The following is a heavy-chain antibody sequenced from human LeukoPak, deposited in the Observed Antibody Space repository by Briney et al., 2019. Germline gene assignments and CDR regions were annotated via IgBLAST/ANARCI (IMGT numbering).Heavy chain of an antibody. CDR3: AKASGYCSSTSCYCLFDY. CDR1: GLTFSNYA. CDR2: ISGSGGST. Sequence: GGSLRLSCAASGLTFSNYAMSWVRQAPGKGLEWVSAISGSGGSTYYADSVKGRFTISRDNSKNTLYLQMNSLRAEDTAVYYCAKASGYCSSTSCYCLFDYWGQGTLVTVSS. V-gene: IGHV3-23*01. J-gene: IGHJ4*02. D-gene: IGHD2-2*03.